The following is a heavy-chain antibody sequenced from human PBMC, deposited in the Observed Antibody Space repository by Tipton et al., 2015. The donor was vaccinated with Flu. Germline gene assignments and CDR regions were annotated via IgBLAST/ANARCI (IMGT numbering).Heavy chain of an antibody. CDR3: ARDLWNDRRAYYYYGVDV. J-gene: IGHJ6*02. V-gene: IGHV4-39*07. CDR1: GDSISTTIYY. Sequence: TLSLTCTVSGDSISTTIYYWGWVRQPPGKGLVWIGSIYYSGTTYYNPSLKSRVTISVDSSKNEFSLTLASLTAADTAVYYCARDLWNDRRAYYYYGVDVWGQGTTVTVSS. D-gene: IGHD1-1*01. CDR2: IYYSGTT.